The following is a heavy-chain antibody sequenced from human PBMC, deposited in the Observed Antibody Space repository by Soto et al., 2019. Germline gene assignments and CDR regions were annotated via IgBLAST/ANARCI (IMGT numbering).Heavy chain of an antibody. CDR1: GYTFTSYG. D-gene: IGHD3-3*01. Sequence: ASVKVSCKASGYTFTSYGISWVRQAPGQGLEWMGWISAYNGNTNYAQKLQGRVTMTTDTSTSTAYMELRSLRSDDTAVYYCARGGTYYDFWSGYYHFDYWGQGTLVTVSS. CDR3: ARGGTYYDFWSGYYHFDY. V-gene: IGHV1-18*01. CDR2: ISAYNGNT. J-gene: IGHJ4*02.